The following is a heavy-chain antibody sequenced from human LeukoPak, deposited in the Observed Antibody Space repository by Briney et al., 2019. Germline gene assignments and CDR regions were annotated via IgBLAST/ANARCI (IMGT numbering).Heavy chain of an antibody. V-gene: IGHV4-59*01. Sequence: SETLSLTCTVSGGSISSYYWSWIRQPPGKGLEWIGYIYYSGSTNYNPSLKSRVTISVDTSKNPFSLKLSSVTAADTAVYYCARSVATIIDAFDIWGQGTMVTVSS. CDR3: ARSVATIIDAFDI. CDR2: IYYSGST. CDR1: GGSISSYY. D-gene: IGHD5-12*01. J-gene: IGHJ3*02.